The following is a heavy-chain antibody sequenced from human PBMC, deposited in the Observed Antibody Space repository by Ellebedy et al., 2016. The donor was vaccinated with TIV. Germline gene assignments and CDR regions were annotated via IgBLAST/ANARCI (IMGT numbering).Heavy chain of an antibody. J-gene: IGHJ4*02. CDR2: IIPIFGTA. D-gene: IGHD3-22*01. Sequence: SVKVSCXASGGTFSSYAISWVRQAPGQGLEWMGGIIPIFGTANYAQKFQGRVTITADESTSTAYMELSSLRSEDTAVYYCARGQEYYDSSGYIHYFDYWGQGTLVTVSS. CDR3: ARGQEYYDSSGYIHYFDY. CDR1: GGTFSSYA. V-gene: IGHV1-69*13.